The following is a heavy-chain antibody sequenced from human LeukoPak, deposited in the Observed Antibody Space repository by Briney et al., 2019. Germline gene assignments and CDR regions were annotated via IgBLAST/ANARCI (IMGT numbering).Heavy chain of an antibody. CDR2: IKSKTDGETT. V-gene: IGHV3-15*01. CDR3: TTDLGTYYHGSQRLIPIDY. CDR1: GFTFTNAW. J-gene: IGHJ4*02. Sequence: GGTLRLSCVDSGFTFTNAWMSWVRQAPGKGLEWIGRIKSKTDGETTNYAEPVRGRFTISRDDSKSAVYLQMNSLKIEDTAVYYCTTDLGTYYHGSQRLIPIDYWGQGTLVTVSS. D-gene: IGHD3-10*01.